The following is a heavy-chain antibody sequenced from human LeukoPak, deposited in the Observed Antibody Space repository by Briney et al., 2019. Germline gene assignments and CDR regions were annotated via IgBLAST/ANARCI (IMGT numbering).Heavy chain of an antibody. Sequence: SETLSLTCTVSGGSISSYYWSWIRQPPGKGLEWIGYIYYSGSTNYNPSLKSRVTISVDTSKNQFSLKLSSVTAADTAVYYCASLQTVGMATIGYFDYWGQGTLVTVSS. CDR2: IYYSGST. D-gene: IGHD5-12*01. CDR1: GGSISSYY. V-gene: IGHV4-59*01. CDR3: ASLQTVGMATIGYFDY. J-gene: IGHJ4*02.